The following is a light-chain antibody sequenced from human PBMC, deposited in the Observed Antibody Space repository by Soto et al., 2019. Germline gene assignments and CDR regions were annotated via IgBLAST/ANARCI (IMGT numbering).Light chain of an antibody. CDR2: EVS. CDR3: SSYTSSGTLLV. Sequence: QSALTQPASVSGSPGQSITISCTGTSSDVGGYNYVSWYQQHPGKAPKLMIYEVSNRPSGVSSRFSGSKSANTASLTISGLQADDEADYYCSSYTSSGTLLVFGGGTKLTVL. V-gene: IGLV2-14*01. J-gene: IGLJ3*02. CDR1: SSDVGGYNY.